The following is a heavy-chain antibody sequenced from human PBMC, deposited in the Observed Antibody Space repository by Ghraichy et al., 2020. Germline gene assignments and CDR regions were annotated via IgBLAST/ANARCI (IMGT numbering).Heavy chain of an antibody. CDR3: ARDEYDFWSLYYYMDV. CDR1: GGSISSSSYY. Sequence: SETLSLPCTVSGGSISSSSYYWGWIRQPPGKGLEWIGSIYYSGSTYYNPSLKSRVTISVDTSKNQFSLKLSSVTAADTAVYYCARDEYDFWSLYYYMDVWGKGTTVTVSS. V-gene: IGHV4-39*07. D-gene: IGHD3-3*01. J-gene: IGHJ6*03. CDR2: IYYSGST.